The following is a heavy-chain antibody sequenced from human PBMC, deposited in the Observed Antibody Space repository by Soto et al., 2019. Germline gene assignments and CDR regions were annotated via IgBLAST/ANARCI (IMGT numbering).Heavy chain of an antibody. V-gene: IGHV1-18*04. J-gene: IGHJ4*02. CDR2: TGAYNGNR. D-gene: IGHD6-25*01. CDR1: GYTFSTYG. Sequence: ASVKVSCKASGYTFSTYGISWVRQAPGPGLEWMGWTGAYNGNRNYEQKFQGRVIMSTDTSTSTAYMELRSLRSDDTAVYYCARGGGIYSSAWPIDYWGQGTLVTSPQ. CDR3: ARGGGIYSSAWPIDY.